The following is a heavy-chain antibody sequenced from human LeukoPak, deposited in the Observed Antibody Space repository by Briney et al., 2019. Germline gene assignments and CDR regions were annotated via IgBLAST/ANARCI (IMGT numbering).Heavy chain of an antibody. CDR3: ARVRWRSSSWEFDY. D-gene: IGHD6-13*01. CDR1: GFTFSSYW. J-gene: IGHJ4*02. Sequence: PGGSLRLSCAASGFTFSSYWMHWVRQAPGKGLVWVSRINSDGSSTNYADSVKGRFTISRDNAKNSLYLQMNSLRAEDTAVYYCARVRWRSSSWEFDYWGQGTLVTVSS. V-gene: IGHV3-74*01. CDR2: INSDGSST.